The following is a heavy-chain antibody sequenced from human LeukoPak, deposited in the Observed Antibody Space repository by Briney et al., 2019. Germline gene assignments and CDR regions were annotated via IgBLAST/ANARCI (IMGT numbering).Heavy chain of an antibody. V-gene: IGHV3-74*01. J-gene: IGHJ4*02. CDR3: AKEFAVAGTACFDY. CDR1: GFTFSSYW. Sequence: GGSLRLSCAASGFTFSSYWMHWVRQAPGKGLVWVSRINTDGSSTSYADSVKGRFTISRDNAKNTLYLQMNSLRAEDTAVYYCAKEFAVAGTACFDYWGQGTLVTVSS. CDR2: INTDGSST. D-gene: IGHD6-19*01.